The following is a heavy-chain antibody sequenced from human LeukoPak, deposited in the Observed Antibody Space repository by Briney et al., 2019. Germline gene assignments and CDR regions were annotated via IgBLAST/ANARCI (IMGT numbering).Heavy chain of an antibody. J-gene: IGHJ4*02. CDR2: IYTSGST. Sequence: PSETLSLTCAVYGGSFSSYYWSWIRQPAGKGLEWIGRIYTSGSTNYNPSLKSRVTMSVDTSKNQFSLKLSSVTAADTAVYYCARELDYDSSGYYPRRGYYFDYWGQGTLVTVSS. V-gene: IGHV4-4*07. D-gene: IGHD3-22*01. CDR3: ARELDYDSSGYYPRRGYYFDY. CDR1: GGSFSSYY.